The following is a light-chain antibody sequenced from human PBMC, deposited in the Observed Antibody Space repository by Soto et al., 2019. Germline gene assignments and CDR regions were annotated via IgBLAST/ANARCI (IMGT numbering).Light chain of an antibody. V-gene: IGKV3-20*01. CDR1: QSVTSNY. CDR2: AAS. J-gene: IGKJ1*01. Sequence: EVVLTQSPGTVSLSPGERATLSCRASQSVTSNYLAWYQQKPGQAPRLLIYAASSRPTGIPDRFSGSGSGTDITLSVSRLELEDFAVYYCHQYGCSMKWTFGQGTKVEIK. CDR3: HQYGCSMKWT.